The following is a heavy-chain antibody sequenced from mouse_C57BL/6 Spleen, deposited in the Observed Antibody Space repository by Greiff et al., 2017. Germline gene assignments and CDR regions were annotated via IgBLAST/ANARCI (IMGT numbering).Heavy chain of an antibody. CDR2: ISYDGSN. CDR1: GYSITSGYY. V-gene: IGHV3-6*01. CDR3: ARGRWLLRDFDY. Sequence: EVKLVESGPGLVKPSQSLSLTCSVTGYSITSGYYWNWIRQFPGNKLEWMGYISYDGSNNYNPSLKNRISITRDTSKNQFFLKLNSVTTEDTATYYCARGRWLLRDFDYWGQGTTLTVSS. J-gene: IGHJ2*01. D-gene: IGHD2-3*01.